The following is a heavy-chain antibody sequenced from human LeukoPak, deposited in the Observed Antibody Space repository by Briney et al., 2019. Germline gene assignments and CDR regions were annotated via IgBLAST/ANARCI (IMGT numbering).Heavy chain of an antibody. V-gene: IGHV3-48*02. CDR3: ARAQYYGSSGYYYEDYFQH. J-gene: IGHJ1*01. Sequence: GGSLRLSCAASGFTFSSYAMSWVRQAPGKGLEWISYISSSTSTIYYADSVKGRFTISRDNAKNSLYLQMNSLRDEDTAVYYCARAQYYGSSGYYYEDYFQHWGQGTLVTVSS. D-gene: IGHD3-22*01. CDR1: GFTFSSYA. CDR2: ISSSTSTI.